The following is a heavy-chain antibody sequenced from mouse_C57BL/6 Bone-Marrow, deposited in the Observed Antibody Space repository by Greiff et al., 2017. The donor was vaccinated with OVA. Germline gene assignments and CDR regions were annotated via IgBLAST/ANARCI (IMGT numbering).Heavy chain of an antibody. Sequence: QVQLQQPGAELVMPGASVKLSCTASGYTFTSYGMHWVRQSPGQGLEWIGEIDTSDSYTNYNQKFKGKFTLTVDNSSNTAYLQLISLTSEDSAVCYCAGDYGSSYWYFDVWGTGTTVTVSS. CDR3: AGDYGSSYWYFDV. D-gene: IGHD1-1*01. V-gene: IGHV1-69*01. CDR2: IDTSDSYT. CDR1: GYTFTSYG. J-gene: IGHJ1*03.